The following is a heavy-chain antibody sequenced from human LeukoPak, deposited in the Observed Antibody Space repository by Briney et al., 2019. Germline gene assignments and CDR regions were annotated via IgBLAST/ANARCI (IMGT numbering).Heavy chain of an antibody. V-gene: IGHV3-7*01. CDR3: TNWHRGRYSFDY. D-gene: IGHD1-26*01. CDR2: IKQDGSEK. Sequence: PGGSLRLSCAASGFTFSSYWMSWVRQAPGKGLEWVATIKQDGSEKYYVDSVKGRFTISRDNAKNSLSLQMNSLRAEDTAVYYCTNWHRGRYSFDYWGQGTLVTVSS. J-gene: IGHJ4*02. CDR1: GFTFSSYW.